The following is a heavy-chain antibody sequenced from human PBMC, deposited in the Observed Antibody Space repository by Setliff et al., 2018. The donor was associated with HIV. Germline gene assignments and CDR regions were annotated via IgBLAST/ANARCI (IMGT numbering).Heavy chain of an antibody. J-gene: IGHJ3*02. V-gene: IGHV1-18*01. CDR2: ISAYNGNT. CDR3: ARDQVAFIAAAGTGGCAFDI. Sequence: GASVKVSCKASGYTFTSYGISWVRQAPGQGLEWMGWISAYNGNTNYAQKLQGRVTMTTDTSTSTAYTELRSLRSDDTAVYYCARDQVAFIAAAGTGGCAFDIWGQGTMVT. D-gene: IGHD6-13*01. CDR1: GYTFTSYG.